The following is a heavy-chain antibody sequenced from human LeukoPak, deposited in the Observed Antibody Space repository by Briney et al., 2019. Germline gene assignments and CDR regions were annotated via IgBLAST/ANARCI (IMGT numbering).Heavy chain of an antibody. Sequence: KTSETLSLTCTVSGYSISSGYYWGWIRQPPGKGLEWIGSIYHSGSTYYNPSLKSRVTISVDTSKNQFSLKMSSVTAADTAVYFCARGGPPGYYYDYYMDVWGKGTTVTTSS. J-gene: IGHJ6*03. CDR1: GYSISSGYY. CDR2: IYHSGST. CDR3: ARGGPPGYYYDYYMDV. V-gene: IGHV4-38-2*02.